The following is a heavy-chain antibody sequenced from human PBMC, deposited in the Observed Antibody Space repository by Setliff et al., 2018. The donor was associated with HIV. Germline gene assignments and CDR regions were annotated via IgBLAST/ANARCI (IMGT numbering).Heavy chain of an antibody. J-gene: IGHJ6*03. CDR3: ARVLTVGDCSAGSCYSRAYYYYHMDV. CDR1: GGPLSSYY. Sequence: KTSETLSLTCTVSGGPLSSYYWNWIRQPPGKGLEWIGDIDYRGSTNYNPSLQSRVIISADTSKNQFSLKLSSVTAAATAVYYCARVLTVGDCSAGSCYSRAYYYYHMDVWGKGTAVTVSS. V-gene: IGHV4-59*01. D-gene: IGHD2-15*01. CDR2: IDYRGST.